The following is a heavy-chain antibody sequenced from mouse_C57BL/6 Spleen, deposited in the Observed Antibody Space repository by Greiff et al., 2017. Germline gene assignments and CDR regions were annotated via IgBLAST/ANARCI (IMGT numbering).Heavy chain of an antibody. J-gene: IGHJ1*03. V-gene: IGHV2-2*01. CDR2: IWSGGST. D-gene: IGHD1-1*01. CDR3: ATTTVVGHWYFDV. CDR1: GFSLTSYG. Sequence: VQLVESGPGLVQPSQSLSITCTVSGFSLTSYGVHWVRQSPGKGLEWLGVIWSGGSTDYNAAFISRLSISKDNSKSQVFFKMNRLQADDTAIYYCATTTVVGHWYFDVWGTGTTVTVSS.